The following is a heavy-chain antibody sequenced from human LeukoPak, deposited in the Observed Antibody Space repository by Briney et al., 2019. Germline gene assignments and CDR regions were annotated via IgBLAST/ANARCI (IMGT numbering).Heavy chain of an antibody. J-gene: IGHJ4*02. CDR2: INHSGST. V-gene: IGHV4-34*01. CDR1: GGSFSGYY. D-gene: IGHD3-3*01. Sequence: SSETLSLTCAVYGGSFSGYYWSWIRQPPGKGLEWIGEINHSGSTNYNPFLKSRVTISVDTSKNQFSLKLSSVTAADTAVYYCARGRMETHSYYDFWSGYRPLYFDYWGQGTLVTVSS. CDR3: ARGRMETHSYYDFWSGYRPLYFDY.